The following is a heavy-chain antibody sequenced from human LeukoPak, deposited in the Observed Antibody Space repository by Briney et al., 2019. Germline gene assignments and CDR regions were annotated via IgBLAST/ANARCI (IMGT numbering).Heavy chain of an antibody. D-gene: IGHD6-13*01. J-gene: IGHJ6*02. CDR3: ARGLEGSSWYGGYYYYGMDV. CDR1: GGSISSYY. CDR2: IYYSGST. V-gene: IGHV4-59*01. Sequence: SETLSLTCTVSGGSISSYYWSWIRQPPGKGLEWIGYIYYSGSTNYNPSLKSRVTISVDTSKNQFSLKLSSVTAADTAVYYCARGLEGSSWYGGYYYYGMDVWGQGTTVTVSS.